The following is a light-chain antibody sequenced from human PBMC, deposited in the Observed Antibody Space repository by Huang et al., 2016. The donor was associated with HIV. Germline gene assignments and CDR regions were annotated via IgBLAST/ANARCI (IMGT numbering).Light chain of an antibody. CDR1: QDINNF. CDR3: QQYYSYRT. CDR2: AAS. V-gene: IGKV1-8*01. Sequence: AIRMTQSPSSLSASTGDRVNITCRASQDINNFLAWYQQKPGKAPNLLIYAASILETGVPSRFSGSGSGTEFNLSISCLQSEDFATYYCQQYYSYRTLGQGTQVEIK. J-gene: IGKJ1*01.